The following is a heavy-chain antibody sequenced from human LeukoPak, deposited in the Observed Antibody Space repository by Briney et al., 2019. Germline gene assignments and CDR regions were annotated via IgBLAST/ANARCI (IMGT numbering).Heavy chain of an antibody. Sequence: RASVKVSCKASGYTFTGHYMQWVRQAPGQGLEWMGWINPDSGDTNYAQKFQGRVTMTRDTSISTAYMELSRLRSDDTAVYYCARGPGTDHFDGYNYSPSDYWGQGTLVTVSS. J-gene: IGHJ4*02. CDR2: INPDSGDT. D-gene: IGHD5-24*01. CDR3: ARGPGTDHFDGYNYSPSDY. V-gene: IGHV1-2*02. CDR1: GYTFTGHY.